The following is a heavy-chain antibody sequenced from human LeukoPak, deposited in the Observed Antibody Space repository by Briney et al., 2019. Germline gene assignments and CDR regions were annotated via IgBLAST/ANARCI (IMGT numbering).Heavy chain of an antibody. CDR1: GLIFSSSW. J-gene: IGHJ3*02. D-gene: IGHD3-10*01. CDR3: ARSAMVRRRAFDI. CDR2: IKEDGSEK. V-gene: IGHV3-7*04. Sequence: GGSLRLSCAASGLIFSSSWMSCVRQAPGKGLEWVANIKEDGSEKYYVDSVKGRFTISRDNAKKSVYLQMNSLRVKDTAVYYCARSAMVRRRAFDIWGRGTMVTVSS.